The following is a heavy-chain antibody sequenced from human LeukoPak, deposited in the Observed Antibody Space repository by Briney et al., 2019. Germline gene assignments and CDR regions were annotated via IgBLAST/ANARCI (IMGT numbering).Heavy chain of an antibody. D-gene: IGHD2/OR15-2a*01. CDR2: ISGRGASK. Sequence: GGSLRLSCAVSGLTFNNYAMSWVRQAPGKGLEWVSGISGRGASKYYADSVKGRFTISRDNSKNTLYLQMNSLRAEDTAVYYCARERNSYFDYWGQGTLVTVSS. J-gene: IGHJ4*02. CDR1: GLTFNNYA. V-gene: IGHV3-23*01. CDR3: ARERNSYFDY.